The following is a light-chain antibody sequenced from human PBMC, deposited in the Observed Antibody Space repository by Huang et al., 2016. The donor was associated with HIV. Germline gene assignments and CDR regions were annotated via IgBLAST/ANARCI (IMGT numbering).Light chain of an antibody. J-gene: IGKJ1*01. Sequence: DIIMTQSPDSLAVSLGERATLNCRSSQRVYSISTSKDYMAWFQQKHGQPPRLLLFWAATREAGVPDRFTGSGSGTHFTLTIASLEAEDAAIYYCQQYYSSPQTFGQGTRVEVK. V-gene: IGKV4-1*01. CDR3: QQYYSSPQT. CDR1: QRVYSISTSKDY. CDR2: WAA.